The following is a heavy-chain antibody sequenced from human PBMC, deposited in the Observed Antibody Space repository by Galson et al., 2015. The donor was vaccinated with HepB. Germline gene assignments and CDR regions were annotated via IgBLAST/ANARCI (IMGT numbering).Heavy chain of an antibody. CDR1: GFTFSTYR. CDR3: ARLSSSGWLDP. V-gene: IGHV3-21*06. J-gene: IGHJ5*02. CDR2: ISSGSVYI. Sequence: SLRLSCAVSGFTFSTYRMNWARQAPGKGLEWVSSISSGSVYIYYADSVKGRFTISRDNAKNSLYLQMDSLRAEDTAVYYCARLSSSGWLDPWGQGTLVTVSS. D-gene: IGHD6-6*01.